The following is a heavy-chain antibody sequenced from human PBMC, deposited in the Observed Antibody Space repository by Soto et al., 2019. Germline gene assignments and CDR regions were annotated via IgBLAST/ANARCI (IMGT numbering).Heavy chain of an antibody. CDR1: GGSFSGYY. CDR2: INHSGST. Sequence: PSETLSLTCAVYGGSFSGYYWSWIRQPPGKGLEWIGEINHSGSTNYNPSLKSRVTISVDTSKNQFSLKLSSLTAADTAVYYCARGRKYQLPCDYWGQGTLVTVS. D-gene: IGHD2-2*01. J-gene: IGHJ4*02. V-gene: IGHV4-34*01. CDR3: ARGRKYQLPCDY.